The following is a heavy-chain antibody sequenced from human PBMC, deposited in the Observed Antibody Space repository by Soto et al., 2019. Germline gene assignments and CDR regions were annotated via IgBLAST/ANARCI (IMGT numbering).Heavy chain of an antibody. J-gene: IGHJ3*02. V-gene: IGHV1-3*01. Sequence: KFQGRVTITRDTSASTAYMELSSLRSEDTAVYYCAREWIMVAFDSWGQGTMVTVSS. D-gene: IGHD2-2*03. CDR3: AREWIMVAFDS.